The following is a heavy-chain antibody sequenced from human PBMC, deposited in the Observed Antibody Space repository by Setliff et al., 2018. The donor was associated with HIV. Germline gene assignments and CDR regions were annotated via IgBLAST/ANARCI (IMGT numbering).Heavy chain of an antibody. CDR3: SRDDYYDSSANWFDP. Sequence: RASVKVSCKASGYTFTGYYMHWVRQAPGQGLEWMGWVNPNSGGTNYAQKFQGRVTMTRDTSISTAYMELSRLRSDDTAVYYCSRDDYYDSSANWFDPWGQGTLVTVS. CDR1: GYTFTGYY. J-gene: IGHJ5*02. V-gene: IGHV1-2*02. CDR2: VNPNSGGT. D-gene: IGHD3-22*01.